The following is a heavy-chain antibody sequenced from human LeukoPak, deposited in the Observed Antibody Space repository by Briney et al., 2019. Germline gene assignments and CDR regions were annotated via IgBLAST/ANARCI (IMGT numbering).Heavy chain of an antibody. J-gene: IGHJ4*02. V-gene: IGHV3-15*01. CDR2: IKSKTDGGTA. D-gene: IGHD6-6*01. CDR3: SFILLWEYSQDY. CDR1: GFTFSSAW. Sequence: GGSLRLSCAASGFTFSSAWMGWVRQAPGKGLEWVGRIKSKTDGGTADYTAPVKGRFTISRDDSENTLHLQMNSLKTEDTGVYYCSFILLWEYSQDYWGQGTLVTVSS.